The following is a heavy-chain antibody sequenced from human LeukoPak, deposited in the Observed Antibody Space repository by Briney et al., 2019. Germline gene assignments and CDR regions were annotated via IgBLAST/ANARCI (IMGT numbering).Heavy chain of an antibody. J-gene: IGHJ4*02. Sequence: SETLSLTCAVYGGSFSGYYWSWIRQPPGKGLERIGEINHSGSTNYNPSLKSRVTISVDTSKNQFSLKLSSVTAADTAVYYCARGRTSEYYYGSGSYSDYWGQGTLVTVSS. CDR3: ARGRTSEYYYGSGSYSDY. V-gene: IGHV4-34*01. D-gene: IGHD3-10*01. CDR1: GGSFSGYY. CDR2: INHSGST.